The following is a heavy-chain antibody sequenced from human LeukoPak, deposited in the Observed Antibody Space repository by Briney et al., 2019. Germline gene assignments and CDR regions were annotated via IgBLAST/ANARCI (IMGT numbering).Heavy chain of an antibody. D-gene: IGHD4-23*01. CDR1: GFTFSTYG. CDR2: IWSDDRNK. CDR3: ARDYGGDAGLDS. J-gene: IGHJ4*02. V-gene: IGHV3-33*01. Sequence: GGSLRLSCAASGFTFSTYGMHRVRQAPGKGLEWVALIWSDDRNKYYADSVKGQFTISRDNSKNTLYLQMNSLRAEDTAVYYCARDYGGDAGLDSWGQGTLVTVSS.